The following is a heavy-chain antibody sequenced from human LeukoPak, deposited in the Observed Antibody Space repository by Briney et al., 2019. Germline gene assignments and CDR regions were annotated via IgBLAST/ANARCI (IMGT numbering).Heavy chain of an antibody. Sequence: PSETLSLTCTVSGGSISSYYWSWIRQPPGKGLEWIGYIYYSGSTNYNPSLKSRVTISVDTSKNQFSLKLSSVTAADTAVYYCGRGGRDGYILYYFDYWGQGPLVTVSS. V-gene: IGHV4-59*01. CDR2: IYYSGST. D-gene: IGHD5-24*01. CDR3: GRGGRDGYILYYFDY. J-gene: IGHJ4*02. CDR1: GGSISSYY.